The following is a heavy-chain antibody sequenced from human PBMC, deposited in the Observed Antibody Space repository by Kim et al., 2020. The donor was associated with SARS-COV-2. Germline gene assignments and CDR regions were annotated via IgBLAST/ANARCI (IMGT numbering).Heavy chain of an antibody. D-gene: IGHD2-2*02. CDR3: ARSKRYQLLYDY. Sequence: YHNPSLKSRVTISVDTSKNQFSLKLSSVTAADTAMYYCARSKRYQLLYDYWGQGTLVTVSS. V-gene: IGHV4-30-2*05. J-gene: IGHJ4*02.